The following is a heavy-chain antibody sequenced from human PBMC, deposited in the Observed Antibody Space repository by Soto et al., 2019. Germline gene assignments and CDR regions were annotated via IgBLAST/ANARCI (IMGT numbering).Heavy chain of an antibody. D-gene: IGHD2-15*01. CDR3: ARAGFCSGGSCPPELNWFDP. J-gene: IGHJ5*02. CDR2: ISAYNGNT. CDR1: GYTFTNYG. Sequence: QVHLVQSGPEVKKPGASVKVSCKASGYTFTNYGISWVRQAPGQGLEWMGGISAYNGNTNFAQNLQGRVIMTTDTSTSTASLELRSLRFDDTAVYYCARAGFCSGGSCPPELNWFDPWGQGTLVTVSS. V-gene: IGHV1-18*01.